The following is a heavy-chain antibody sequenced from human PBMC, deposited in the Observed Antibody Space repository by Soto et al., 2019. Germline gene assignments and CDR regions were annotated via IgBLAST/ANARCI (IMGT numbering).Heavy chain of an antibody. V-gene: IGHV3-23*01. CDR2: VSGGGGTT. CDR3: ARDRVEVVVRGVIIIPELPGPEFDY. D-gene: IGHD3-10*01. J-gene: IGHJ4*02. CDR1: GFTFSAYE. Sequence: GGSLRLSCAASGFTFSAYEMTWVRQAPGKGLEWVSFVSGGGGTTHYADSVKGRFTISRDNSKNTLYLQMKSLRVDDTAVYYCARDRVEVVVRGVIIIPELPGPEFDYWGQGTLVTVSS.